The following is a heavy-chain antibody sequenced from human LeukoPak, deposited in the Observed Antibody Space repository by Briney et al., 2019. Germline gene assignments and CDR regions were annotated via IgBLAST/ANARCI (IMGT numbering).Heavy chain of an antibody. CDR2: IRGDGGAT. CDR3: AKFDSSGYCLGY. CDR1: GFTFSSHG. V-gene: IGHV3-23*01. Sequence: GGSLRLSCAASGFTFSSHGMIWVRQAPGKGLEWVSTIRGDGGATFYADSVKGRFTISRDNSVNTLFLQMNSLRAEDTAVYYCAKFDSSGYCLGYWGQGTLVIASS. D-gene: IGHD3-22*01. J-gene: IGHJ4*02.